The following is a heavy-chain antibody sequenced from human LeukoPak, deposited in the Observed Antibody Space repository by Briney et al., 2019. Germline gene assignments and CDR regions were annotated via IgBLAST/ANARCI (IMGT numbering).Heavy chain of an antibody. J-gene: IGHJ5*02. CDR3: ARRTAMAYNWFDP. Sequence: PSETLSLTCTVSGGSISSGVYYWSWIRQHPGKGLEWIGYIYYSGSTYYNPSLKSRVTISVDTSKNQFSLKLSSVTAADTAVYYCARRTAMAYNWFDPWGQGTLVTVSS. V-gene: IGHV4-31*03. CDR2: IYYSGST. CDR1: GGSISSGVYY. D-gene: IGHD5-18*01.